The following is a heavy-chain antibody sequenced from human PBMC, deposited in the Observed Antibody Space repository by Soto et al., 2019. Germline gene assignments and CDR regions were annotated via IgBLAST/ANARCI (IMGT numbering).Heavy chain of an antibody. CDR1: GCAFSSYT. Sequence: SVKVSCKASGCAFSSYTISWVRQAPGQGLEWMGRIIPILGIANYAQKFQGRVTITADKSTSTAYMELSSLRSEDTAVYYCARDSVLRYFDWRPDAFDIWGQGTMVTVSS. J-gene: IGHJ3*02. V-gene: IGHV1-69*04. D-gene: IGHD3-9*01. CDR3: ARDSVLRYFDWRPDAFDI. CDR2: IIPILGIA.